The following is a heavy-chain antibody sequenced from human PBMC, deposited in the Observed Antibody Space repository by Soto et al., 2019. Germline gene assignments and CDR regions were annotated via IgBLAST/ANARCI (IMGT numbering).Heavy chain of an antibody. Sequence: QITLKESGPTLVKPTQTLTLTCTFSGFSLSASGVGVGWIRQPPGKALEWLALIYWDDDKRYSPSLKSRLTIPKDTSKNQVVLTVTNMDPVDTGTYYCAHKGPNDYSFDYWGQGTLVTVSS. CDR2: IYWDDDK. CDR3: AHKGPNDYSFDY. D-gene: IGHD4-4*01. J-gene: IGHJ4*02. V-gene: IGHV2-5*02. CDR1: GFSLSASGVG.